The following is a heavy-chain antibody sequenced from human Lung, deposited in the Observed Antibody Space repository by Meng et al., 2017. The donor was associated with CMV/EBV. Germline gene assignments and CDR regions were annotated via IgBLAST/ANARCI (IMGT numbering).Heavy chain of an antibody. V-gene: IGHV4-34*01. Sequence: SDTLSPXXAVHGGSFSGYYWSWIRQPPGKGLEWIGEINHSGSTNYIPTLKSRVTVSVETSKNQCSLKLSSVTAADTAVYYCARGTFPLIVVVPAAKGAFDYWGQGTLVTVSS. CDR3: ARGTFPLIVVVPAAKGAFDY. CDR1: GGSFSGYY. J-gene: IGHJ4*02. CDR2: INHSGST. D-gene: IGHD2-2*01.